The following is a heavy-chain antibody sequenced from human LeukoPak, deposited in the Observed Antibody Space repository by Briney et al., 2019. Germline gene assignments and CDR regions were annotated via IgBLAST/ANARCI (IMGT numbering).Heavy chain of an antibody. CDR2: ISSGSSTT. CDR1: GLTFSSHW. J-gene: IGHJ4*02. D-gene: IGHD5-18*01. CDR3: ARDQDTAMVTFYFDY. Sequence: GGSLRLSCAASGLTFSSHWMHWVRQAPGKGLEWVSYISSGSSTTYYADSVKGRFTISKDNAKNSLFLQMNSLRAEDTAVYYCARDQDTAMVTFYFDYWGQGTLVTVSS. V-gene: IGHV3-48*01.